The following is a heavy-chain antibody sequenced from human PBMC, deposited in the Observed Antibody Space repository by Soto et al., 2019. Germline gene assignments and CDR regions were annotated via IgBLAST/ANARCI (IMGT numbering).Heavy chain of an antibody. CDR3: ARVYGSSWYFDY. Sequence: ASVKVSCKASGYTFTSYAMHWVRQAPGQRLEWMGWINAGNGNTKYSQKFQGRVTITRDTSASTAYMELSSLRSEDTAVYYCARVYGSSWYFDYWGQGTLVTVSS. CDR2: INAGNGNT. D-gene: IGHD6-13*01. V-gene: IGHV1-3*01. CDR1: GYTFTSYA. J-gene: IGHJ4*02.